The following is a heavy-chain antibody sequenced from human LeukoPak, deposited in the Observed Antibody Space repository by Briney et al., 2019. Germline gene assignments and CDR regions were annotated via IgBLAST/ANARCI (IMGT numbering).Heavy chain of an antibody. V-gene: IGHV3-33*01. Sequence: GGSLRLSCAASGFTFSTYGMHWVRRAPGKGLEWVAIIWYDGSKKYYADSVKGRFTISRDNSKNTLYLQMNSLRAEDTAVYYCVREGGAVAGNFDYWGQGTLVTVSS. CDR3: VREGGAVAGNFDY. CDR2: IWYDGSKK. CDR1: GFTFSTYG. D-gene: IGHD6-19*01. J-gene: IGHJ4*02.